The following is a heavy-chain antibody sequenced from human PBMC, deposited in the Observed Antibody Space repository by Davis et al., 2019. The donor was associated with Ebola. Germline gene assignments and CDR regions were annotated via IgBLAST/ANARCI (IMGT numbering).Heavy chain of an antibody. CDR2: IYYSGST. CDR3: ARFRRTFYYYYGMDV. Sequence: GSLRLSCTVSGGSINSYYWNWIRQPPGKGLEWIGYIYYSGSTNYDPSLKSRVTISVDTSKNQFSLKLSSVTAADTAVYYCARFRRTFYYYYGMDVWGQGTTVTVSS. D-gene: IGHD1/OR15-1a*01. CDR1: GGSINSYY. J-gene: IGHJ6*02. V-gene: IGHV4-59*12.